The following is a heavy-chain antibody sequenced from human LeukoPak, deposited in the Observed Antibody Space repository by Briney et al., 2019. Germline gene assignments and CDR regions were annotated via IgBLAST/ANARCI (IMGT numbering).Heavy chain of an antibody. CDR2: IKEDGSEK. Sequence: GSLRTSCAAPGFPFSSQWMSWVRPAPGKGPEWVANIKEDGSEKYYVDSVKGRFTISRDNAKNSLYLQMNNLRVEDTAVYYCTRGLAVAGTGIWGQGTRVTVSS. D-gene: IGHD6-19*01. CDR3: TRGLAVAGTGI. CDR1: GFPFSSQW. J-gene: IGHJ4*02. V-gene: IGHV3-7*01.